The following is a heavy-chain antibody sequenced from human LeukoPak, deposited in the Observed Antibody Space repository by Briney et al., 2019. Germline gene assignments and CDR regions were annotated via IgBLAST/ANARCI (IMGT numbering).Heavy chain of an antibody. V-gene: IGHV1-2*02. J-gene: IGHJ4*02. CDR2: INPNSGGT. Sequence: ASVKLSCKASGYTFTSYYIHWVRQAPGQGLEWMGWINPNSGGTNYAQKFQGRVTMTRDTSISTAYMELSRLRSDDTAVYYCAREGGYYYDSSYDYWGQGTLVTVSS. CDR1: GYTFTSYY. CDR3: AREGGYYYDSSYDY. D-gene: IGHD3-22*01.